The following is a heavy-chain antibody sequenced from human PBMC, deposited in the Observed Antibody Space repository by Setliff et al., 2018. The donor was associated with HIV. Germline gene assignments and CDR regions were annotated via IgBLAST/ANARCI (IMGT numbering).Heavy chain of an antibody. Sequence: ALVKVSCKTSGYTFNDFVIHWVRQAPGQRPEYMGWFYPGTGGTGYSPRFQGRLTFSRDTSATTAHVEVNSLTSEDTAVYYCARAAPGGGNDYFGYWGQGALVTVSS. V-gene: IGHV1-3*01. CDR3: ARAAPGGGNDYFGY. D-gene: IGHD3-16*01. CDR1: GYTFNDFV. J-gene: IGHJ4*02. CDR2: FYPGTGGT.